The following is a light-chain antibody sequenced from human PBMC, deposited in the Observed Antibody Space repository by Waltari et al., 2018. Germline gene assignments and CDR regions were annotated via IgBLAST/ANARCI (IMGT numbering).Light chain of an antibody. V-gene: IGKV2-28*01. CDR3: MQGLQTPT. J-gene: IGKJ5*01. Sequence: DIVMTQSPLSLPVTPGETASISCSSSQRLDSNGYKYLDWSLQKPGQSPQLLIYLGSNRASGVPDRFSGSGSDTDFTLKISRVEAEDVGIYYCMQGLQTPTFGQGTRLDI. CDR1: QRLDSNGYKY. CDR2: LGS.